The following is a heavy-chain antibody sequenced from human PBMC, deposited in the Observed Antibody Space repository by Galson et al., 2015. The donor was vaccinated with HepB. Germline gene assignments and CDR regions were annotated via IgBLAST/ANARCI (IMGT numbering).Heavy chain of an antibody. CDR1: GFTFSSYH. V-gene: IGHV3-64*01. D-gene: IGHD6-13*01. CDR3: ARGGSSSWNLRYYYGMDV. CDR2: ISSNGGST. J-gene: IGHJ6*02. Sequence: SLRLSCAASGFTFSSYHIHWVRQAPGKGLEYVSGISSNGGSTYYANSVKGRFTISRDNSKNTLYLQMGSLRAEDMAVYYCARGGSSSWNLRYYYGMDVWGQGTTVTVSS.